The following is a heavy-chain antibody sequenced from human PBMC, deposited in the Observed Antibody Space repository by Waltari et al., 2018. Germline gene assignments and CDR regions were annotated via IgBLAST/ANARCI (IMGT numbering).Heavy chain of an antibody. D-gene: IGHD3-10*01. CDR3: ARDSPYGSGSYPFDY. J-gene: IGHJ4*02. V-gene: IGHV4-59*11. Sequence: QVQLQASGPGLVKPSETLSLTCTVSGGSISSHYWSWLRQPPGKGLEWIGYIYYSGSTNYNPSLKSRVTISVDTSKNQFSLKLSSVTAADTAVYYCARDSPYGSGSYPFDYWGQGTLVTVSS. CDR2: IYYSGST. CDR1: GGSISSHY.